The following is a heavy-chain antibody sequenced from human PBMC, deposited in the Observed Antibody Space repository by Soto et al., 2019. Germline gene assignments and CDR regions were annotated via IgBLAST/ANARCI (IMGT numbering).Heavy chain of an antibody. J-gene: IGHJ6*02. CDR2: MNPNSGNT. CDR3: ARAATYIVGVTYYYYYGMDV. CDR1: GYTFTSYD. D-gene: IGHD1-26*01. V-gene: IGHV1-8*01. Sequence: QVQLVQSGAEVKKPGASVKVSCKASGYTFTSYDINWVRQATGQGLEWMGWMNPNSGNTGYAQKFQGRVTMTRNTYISTAYMELSSLRSEDAAVYYCARAATYIVGVTYYYYYGMDVWGQGTTVTVSS.